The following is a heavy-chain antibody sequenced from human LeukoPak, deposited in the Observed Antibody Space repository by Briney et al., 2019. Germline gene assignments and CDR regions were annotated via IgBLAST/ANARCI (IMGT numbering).Heavy chain of an antibody. CDR2: ISSSGSTI. Sequence: PGGSLRLSCAASGFTFSDYYMSWIRQAPGKGLEWVSYISSSGSTIYYADSVKGRFTISRDNAKNSLYLQMNSLRAEDTAVYYCAKVPPSGSSWPGGDYYYYGTDVWGQGTTVTVSS. CDR1: GFTFSDYY. V-gene: IGHV3-11*01. CDR3: AKVPPSGSSWPGGDYYYYGTDV. J-gene: IGHJ6*02. D-gene: IGHD6-13*01.